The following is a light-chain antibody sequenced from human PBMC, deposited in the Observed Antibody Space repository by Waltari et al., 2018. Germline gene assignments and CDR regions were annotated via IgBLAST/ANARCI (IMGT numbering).Light chain of an antibody. Sequence: QSALTQPRSVSGSPGQSVPISCTGTSGDVGGHDFVSWFQELPGKAPKLIIYDVTKRPSGVPDRFSGSKSANTASLTISGLQAEDEANYYCCSYAGRYTYIFGGGTKLTVL. V-gene: IGLV2-11*01. CDR2: DVT. J-gene: IGLJ2*01. CDR3: CSYAGRYTYI. CDR1: SGDVGGHDF.